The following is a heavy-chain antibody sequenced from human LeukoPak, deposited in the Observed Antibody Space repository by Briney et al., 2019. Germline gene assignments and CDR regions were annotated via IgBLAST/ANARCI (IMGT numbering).Heavy chain of an antibody. V-gene: IGHV4-4*07. J-gene: IGHJ4*02. CDR3: AREATVVGATII. CDR1: NGPVSTYY. Sequence: SETLSLTCTVSNGPVSTYYWSWIRQSAGKGLEWIGHISATGSTTYSPSLKSRVTVSVDTSKNQFSLKLSSVTAADTAVYYCAREATVVGATIIWGQGTLVTVSS. CDR2: ISATGST. D-gene: IGHD1-26*01.